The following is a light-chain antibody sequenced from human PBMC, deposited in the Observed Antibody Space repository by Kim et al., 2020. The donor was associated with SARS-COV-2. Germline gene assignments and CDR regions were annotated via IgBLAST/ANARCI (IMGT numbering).Light chain of an antibody. J-gene: IGKJ1*01. V-gene: IGKV3-15*01. CDR3: QQYNNWLWT. Sequence: GSPWERATLSCRASQRVSSNLAWYQQKPGQAPRLLIYGASTRATGIPSRFSGSGSGTEFTLTISSLQSEDFAVYYCQQYNNWLWTFGQGTKLDIK. CDR1: QRVSSN. CDR2: GAS.